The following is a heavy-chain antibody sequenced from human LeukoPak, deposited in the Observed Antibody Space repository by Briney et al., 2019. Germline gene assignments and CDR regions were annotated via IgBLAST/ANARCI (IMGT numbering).Heavy chain of an antibody. CDR1: GGSISSYY. D-gene: IGHD3-10*01. Sequence: PSETLSLACTVPGGSISSYYWSWIRQPAGKGLEWIGRIYTSGSTNYNPSLKSRVTMSVDTSKNQFSLKLSSVTAANTAVYYCARSMVRGVIYYFDYWGQGTLVTVSS. J-gene: IGHJ4*02. CDR2: IYTSGST. CDR3: ARSMVRGVIYYFDY. V-gene: IGHV4-4*07.